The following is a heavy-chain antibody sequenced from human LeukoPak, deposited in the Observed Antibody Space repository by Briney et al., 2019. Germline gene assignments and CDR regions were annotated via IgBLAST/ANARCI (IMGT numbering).Heavy chain of an antibody. Sequence: SETLSLTCTVSSGSISSYYWGWIRQPPGKGLEWIADIYYSGSTNYNPSLKSRVTISVDTSKNQFSLKLSSVTAADTAVYYCARPVGATYFDYWGQGTLVTVSS. CDR2: IYYSGST. CDR1: SGSISSYY. CDR3: ARPVGATYFDY. D-gene: IGHD1-26*01. V-gene: IGHV4-59*12. J-gene: IGHJ4*02.